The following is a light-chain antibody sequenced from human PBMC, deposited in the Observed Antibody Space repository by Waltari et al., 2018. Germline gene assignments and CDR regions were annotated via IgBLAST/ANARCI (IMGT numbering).Light chain of an antibody. CDR3: SAYTSSSTPVV. CDR1: SSDVGGYSY. CDR2: EVS. V-gene: IGLV2-14*01. Sequence: QSALTQPASVSGSPGQSITISCTGTSSDVGGYSYVSWYQQHPGNAPKLMIYEVSNRPSGVSMRFSGSKSGNTASLTISGLQAEDEADYYCSAYTSSSTPVVFGGGTKLTVL. J-gene: IGLJ2*01.